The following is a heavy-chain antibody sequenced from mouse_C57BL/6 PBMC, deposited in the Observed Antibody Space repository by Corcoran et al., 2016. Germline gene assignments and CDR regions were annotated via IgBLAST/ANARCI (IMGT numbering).Heavy chain of an antibody. V-gene: IGHV1-81*01. CDR1: GYTFTSYG. D-gene: IGHD2-5*01. CDR2: IYPRSGNT. Sequence: QVQLQQSGAELARPGASVKLSCKASGYTFTSYGISWVKQRTGQGLEWIGEIYPRSGNTYYNEKFKGKATLTADKSSSTAYMELRSLTSEDSAVYFCARSEDYSNYEDAMDYWGQGTSVTVSS. J-gene: IGHJ4*01. CDR3: ARSEDYSNYEDAMDY.